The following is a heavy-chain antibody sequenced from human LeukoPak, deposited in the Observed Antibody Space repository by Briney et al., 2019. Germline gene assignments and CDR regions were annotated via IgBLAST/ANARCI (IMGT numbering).Heavy chain of an antibody. J-gene: IGHJ4*02. CDR2: ISGSGGST. V-gene: IGHV3-23*01. CDR3: AKDLFRSSVLLWFGELIDY. D-gene: IGHD3-10*01. CDR1: GFTFSSYA. Sequence: PGGSLRLSCAASGFTFSSYAMSWVRQAPGKGLEWVSAISGSGGSTYYADSVKGRFTISRDNSKNTLYLQMNSLRAEDTAVYYCAKDLFRSSVLLWFGELIDYWGQGTLVTVSS.